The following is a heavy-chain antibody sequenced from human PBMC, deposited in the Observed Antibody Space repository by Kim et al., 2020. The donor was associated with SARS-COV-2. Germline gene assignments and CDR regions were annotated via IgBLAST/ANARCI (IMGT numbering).Heavy chain of an antibody. Sequence: PSLKSRVTISVDTSKNQFSLKLSSVTAADTAVYYCARDTVAGYFRYGMDVWGQGTTVTVSS. D-gene: IGHD3-9*01. CDR3: ARDTVAGYFRYGMDV. V-gene: IGHV4-31*02. J-gene: IGHJ6*02.